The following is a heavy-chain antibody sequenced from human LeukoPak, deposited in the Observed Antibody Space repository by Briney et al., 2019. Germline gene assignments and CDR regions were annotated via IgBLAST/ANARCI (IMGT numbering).Heavy chain of an antibody. Sequence: GGSLRLSCAASGFTFSSYVMSWVRQAPGKGLEWVSAISGSGGSTYYADSVKGRFTISRDNSKNTLYLQMNSLRAEDTAVYYCAKEPLGYSSSWYWDYWGQGTLVTVSS. D-gene: IGHD6-13*01. CDR2: ISGSGGST. CDR1: GFTFSSYV. J-gene: IGHJ4*02. CDR3: AKEPLGYSSSWYWDY. V-gene: IGHV3-23*01.